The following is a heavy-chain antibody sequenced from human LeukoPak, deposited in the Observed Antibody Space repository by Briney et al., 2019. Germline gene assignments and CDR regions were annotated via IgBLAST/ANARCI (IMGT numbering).Heavy chain of an antibody. D-gene: IGHD3-3*01. CDR2: IIPILGIA. Sequence: SVKVSCKASGGTFSSYAINWVRQAPGQGLEWMGRIIPILGIANYAQKFQGRVTITADKSTSTAYMELSSLRSEDTAVYYCARDGSRGITIFGVVTQEFDIWGQGTMVTVSS. CDR3: ARDGSRGITIFGVVTQEFDI. V-gene: IGHV1-69*04. CDR1: GGTFSSYA. J-gene: IGHJ3*02.